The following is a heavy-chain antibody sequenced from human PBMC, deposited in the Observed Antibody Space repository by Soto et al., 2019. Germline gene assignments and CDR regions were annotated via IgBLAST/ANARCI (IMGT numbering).Heavy chain of an antibody. D-gene: IGHD3-9*01. V-gene: IGHV4-4*07. CDR3: ARDRYYDILTSYFTPPARYYYSGMDV. CDR1: GGSISSYY. J-gene: IGHJ6*02. Sequence: DTLSLTCTVSGGSISSYYWSWIRQPAGKGLEWIGRIYTSGSTNYNPSLKSRVTMSVDTSKNQFSLKLSSATAADTAVYYCARDRYYDILTSYFTPPARYYYSGMDVWGQGTTVTVSS. CDR2: IYTSGST.